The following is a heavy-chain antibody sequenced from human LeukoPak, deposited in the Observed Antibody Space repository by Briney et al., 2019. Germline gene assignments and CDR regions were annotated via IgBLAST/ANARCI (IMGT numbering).Heavy chain of an antibody. J-gene: IGHJ5*02. CDR2: ISGSSSYI. CDR1: GFTFSNYY. V-gene: IGHV3-21*01. D-gene: IGHD3-22*01. CDR3: ARDVYYYDSSGFDP. Sequence: GDSLRLSCAASGFTFSNYYMNWVRQAPGKGLEWVSSISGSSSYIYYADSVKGRFTISRDNAKNSLYLQMNSLRAEDTAVYYCARDVYYYDSSGFDPWGQGTLVTVSS.